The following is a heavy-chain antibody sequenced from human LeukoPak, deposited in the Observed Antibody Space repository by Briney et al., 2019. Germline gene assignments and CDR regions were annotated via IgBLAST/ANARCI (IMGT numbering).Heavy chain of an antibody. V-gene: IGHV1-69*02. CDR1: GGTFSSYT. Sequence: ASVKVSCKASGGTFSSYTISWVRQAPGQGLEWMGRIIPILGIANYAQKFQGRVTITADKSTSTAYMELSSLRSEDTAVYYCASSGDGYNSNAFDFWGQGTMVTVSS. CDR2: IIPILGIA. J-gene: IGHJ3*01. D-gene: IGHD5-24*01. CDR3: ASSGDGYNSNAFDF.